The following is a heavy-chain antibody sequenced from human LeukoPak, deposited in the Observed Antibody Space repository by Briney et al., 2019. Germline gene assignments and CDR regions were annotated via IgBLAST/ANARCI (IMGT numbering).Heavy chain of an antibody. CDR3: ARQLYGHDNGGDY. CDR2: INHSGST. J-gene: IGHJ4*02. V-gene: IGHV4-34*01. D-gene: IGHD3-10*01. CDR1: GGSFSGYY. Sequence: PSETLSLTCAVYGGSFSGYYWSWTRQPPGKGLEWIGEINHSGSTNYNPSLKSRVTISVDTSKNQFSLKLSSVTAADTAVYYCARQLYGHDNGGDYWGQGTLVTVSS.